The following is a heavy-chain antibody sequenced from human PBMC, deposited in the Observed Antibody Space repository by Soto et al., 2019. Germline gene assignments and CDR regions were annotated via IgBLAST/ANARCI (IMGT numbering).Heavy chain of an antibody. CDR2: IYSSGST. CDR3: AGGPLFSYWFDP. D-gene: IGHD2-21*01. J-gene: IGHJ5*02. V-gene: IGHV4-4*07. CDR1: GGAISTYY. Sequence: QVHLQESGPGLVKPSGTLSLTCTVSGGAISTYYWTWFRQPAGKGLEWSGRIYSSGSTKYNPSFHSRVTLSLDTSNNQFSLRLTSVTAADTAVDYCAGGPLFSYWFDPWGQGSLVTVSS.